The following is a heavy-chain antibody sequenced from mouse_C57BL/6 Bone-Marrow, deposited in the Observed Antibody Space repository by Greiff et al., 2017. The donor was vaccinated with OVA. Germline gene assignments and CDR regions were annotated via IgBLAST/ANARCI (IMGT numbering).Heavy chain of an antibody. Sequence: QVQLQQSGAELVRPGTSVKMSCKASGYAFTNYLIEWVKQRPGQGLEWIGVINPGSDGTNYNEKFKGKATLTADESSSTAYMQLSSLTSEDSAVYYCARDYYGRGYFDVWGTGTTVTVSS. CDR2: INPGSDGT. CDR3: ARDYYGRGYFDV. V-gene: IGHV1-54*01. J-gene: IGHJ1*03. CDR1: GYAFTNYL. D-gene: IGHD1-1*01.